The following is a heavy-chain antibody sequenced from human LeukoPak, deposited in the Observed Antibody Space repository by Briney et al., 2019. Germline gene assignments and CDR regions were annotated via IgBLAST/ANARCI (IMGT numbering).Heavy chain of an antibody. Sequence: GGSLRLSCAASGFTFSSCSINWVRQAPGKGLEWVSSISSSGNFIYYADSVKGRFTISRDNAKNSLYLQMNSLRAEDTAVYYCATVSPSDYWGQGTLVTVSS. CDR1: GFTFSSCS. CDR2: ISSSGNFI. CDR3: ATVSPSDY. V-gene: IGHV3-21*01. J-gene: IGHJ4*02.